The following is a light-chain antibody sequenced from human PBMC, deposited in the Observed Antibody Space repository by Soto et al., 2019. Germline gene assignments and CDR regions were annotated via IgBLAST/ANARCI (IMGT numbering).Light chain of an antibody. J-gene: IGKJ3*01. V-gene: IGKV3-20*01. CDR3: QQYGSSST. CDR1: QSVSSSY. CDR2: VAS. Sequence: EIVLTQSPGTLSLSPGERATLSCRASQSVSSSYLAWYQQKPGQAPRLLIYVASSWATGIPDRFSGSGSGTDFTLTISRREPEDFAVYYCQQYGSSSTFGPGTKVYIK.